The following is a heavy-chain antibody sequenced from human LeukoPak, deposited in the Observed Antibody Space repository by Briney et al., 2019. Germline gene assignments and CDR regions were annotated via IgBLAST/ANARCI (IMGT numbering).Heavy chain of an antibody. D-gene: IGHD3-16*01. Sequence: PSETLSLTCTVFGGSISGYYWGWIRQPAGKGLEWIGRIYTSGSTYYNPSLKSRVTMSVDTSRNQFSLNLSSVTAADTAVYYCARDRSLGELTTESPSFDSWGQGTLVTVSS. CDR2: IYTSGST. V-gene: IGHV4-4*07. CDR3: ARDRSLGELTTESPSFDS. J-gene: IGHJ4*02. CDR1: GGSISGYY.